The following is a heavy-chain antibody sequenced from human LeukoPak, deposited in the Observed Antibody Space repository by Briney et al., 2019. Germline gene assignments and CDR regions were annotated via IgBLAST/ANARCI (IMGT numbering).Heavy chain of an antibody. Sequence: PSETLSLTCTVSGGSISDYYWSWIRQPPGKGLEWIGYIYYTGRTDSNPSLKSRVTISTDTSKNQFSLNLRSVTAADTAIYYCARGESYFNSWGQGTLVTVSS. CDR3: ARGESYFNS. D-gene: IGHD2-21*01. J-gene: IGHJ4*02. CDR1: GGSISDYY. CDR2: IYYTGRT. V-gene: IGHV4-59*01.